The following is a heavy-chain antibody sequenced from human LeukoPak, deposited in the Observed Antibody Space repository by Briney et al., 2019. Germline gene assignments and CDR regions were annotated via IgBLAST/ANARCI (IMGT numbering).Heavy chain of an antibody. CDR3: ARDSGRVVAATIDY. D-gene: IGHD2-15*01. CDR1: GYTFTSYG. CDR2: ISAYNGNT. J-gene: IGHJ4*02. V-gene: IGHV1-18*01. Sequence: ASVKVSCKASGYTFTSYGISWVRQAPGQGLEWMGWISAYNGNTNYAQKLQGRVTVTTDTSTSTAYMELRSLRSDDTAVYYCARDSGRVVAATIDYWGQGTLVTVSS.